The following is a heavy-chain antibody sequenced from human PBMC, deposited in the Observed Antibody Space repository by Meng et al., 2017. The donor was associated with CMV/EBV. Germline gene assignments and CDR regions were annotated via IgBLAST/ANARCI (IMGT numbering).Heavy chain of an antibody. D-gene: IGHD2-2*02. V-gene: IGHV3-9*01. J-gene: IGHJ6*02. CDR1: GFSFDDYA. CDR2: ITWNSGSI. Sequence: SLKISCVASGFSFDDYAMHWDRQAPGKGLEWVSVITWNSGSIDYADSVKGRITISRDNANDSLYLQMNSLRAEDTALYYCAKVGRDCSSSSCYTVYYGMDVWGQGTTVTVSS. CDR3: AKVGRDCSSSSCYTVYYGMDV.